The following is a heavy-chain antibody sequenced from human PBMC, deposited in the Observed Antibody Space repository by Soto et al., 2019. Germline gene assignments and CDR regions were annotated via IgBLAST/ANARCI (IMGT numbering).Heavy chain of an antibody. D-gene: IGHD3-22*01. J-gene: IGHJ4*02. Sequence: VQLVESGGGVVQPGRSLRLSCAASGFTFSSYAMHWVRQAPGKGQEWVAVISYDGSNKYYADSVKGRFTISRDNSKNTLYLQMNSLRAEDTAVYYCAREGGTEYVVNYWGQGTLVTVSS. CDR3: AREGGTEYVVNY. V-gene: IGHV3-30-3*01. CDR1: GFTFSSYA. CDR2: ISYDGSNK.